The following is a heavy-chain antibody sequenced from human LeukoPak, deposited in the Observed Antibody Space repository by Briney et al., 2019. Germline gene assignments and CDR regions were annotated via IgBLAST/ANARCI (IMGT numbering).Heavy chain of an antibody. CDR2: IYYSGST. J-gene: IGHJ3*02. Sequence: SETLSLTCTVSGGSISSYYWSWIRQPPGKGLEWIGYIYYSGSTNYNPPLKSRVTISVDTSKNQFSLKLSSVTAADTAVYYCARSSYYDSSGYYEESPDAFDIWGQGTMVTVSS. D-gene: IGHD3-22*01. V-gene: IGHV4-59*01. CDR3: ARSSYYDSSGYYEESPDAFDI. CDR1: GGSISSYY.